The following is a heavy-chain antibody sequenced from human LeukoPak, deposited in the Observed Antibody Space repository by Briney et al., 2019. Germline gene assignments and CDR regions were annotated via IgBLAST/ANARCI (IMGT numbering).Heavy chain of an antibody. J-gene: IGHJ4*02. Sequence: PGGSLRLSCAASGFTFSSYGMHWVRQAPGKGLEWVAVISYDGSNKYYADSVKGRFTISRDNSKNTLYLQMNSLRAEDTAGYYCATGLYYDSSGYYFDYWGQGTLVTVSS. D-gene: IGHD3-22*01. CDR3: ATGLYYDSSGYYFDY. V-gene: IGHV3-30*03. CDR2: ISYDGSNK. CDR1: GFTFSSYG.